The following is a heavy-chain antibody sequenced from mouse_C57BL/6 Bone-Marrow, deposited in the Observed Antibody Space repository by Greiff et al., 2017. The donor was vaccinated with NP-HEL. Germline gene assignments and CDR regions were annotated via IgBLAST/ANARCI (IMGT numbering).Heavy chain of an antibody. D-gene: IGHD4-1*01. CDR1: GYTFTSYW. V-gene: IGHV1-50*01. CDR3: ARDWDYFDY. CDR2: IDPSDSYT. J-gene: IGHJ2*01. Sequence: QVHVKQPGAELVKPGASVKLSCKASGYTFTSYWMQWVKQRPGQGLEWIGEIDPSDSYTNYNQKFKGKATLTVDKSSSTAYMQLSSLTSEDSAVYYCARDWDYFDYWGQGTTLTVSS.